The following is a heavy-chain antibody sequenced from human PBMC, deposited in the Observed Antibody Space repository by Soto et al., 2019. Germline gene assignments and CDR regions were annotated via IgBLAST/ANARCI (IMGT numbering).Heavy chain of an antibody. J-gene: IGHJ4*02. V-gene: IGHV3-30*18. D-gene: IGHD2-2*01. Sequence: GGSLRLSCAASGFTLSSYGMHWVRKAPGKGVEWVSVLSYDGSYKYHADSVKGRFTISRDNSKNTLYLQMNSLRAEDTAVYYCAKAYTEGFGYCSSTSCYVLGYWGQGTLVTVSS. CDR3: AKAYTEGFGYCSSTSCYVLGY. CDR1: GFTLSSYG. CDR2: LSYDGSYK.